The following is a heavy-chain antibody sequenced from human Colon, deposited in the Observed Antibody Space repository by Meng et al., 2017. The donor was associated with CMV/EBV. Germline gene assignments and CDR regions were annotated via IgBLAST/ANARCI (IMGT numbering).Heavy chain of an antibody. D-gene: IGHD6-19*01. Sequence: GGSLRLSCVVSGISVSGNYMTWVRQAPGKGLEWLSVIYSTGRTFYADSAKGRFTISRDTSQNTVYLQMDTLRVEDTAMYYCARVSSAGLALDVWGQGTMVT. CDR1: GISVSGNY. V-gene: IGHV3-53*01. J-gene: IGHJ3*01. CDR2: IYSTGRT. CDR3: ARVSSAGLALDV.